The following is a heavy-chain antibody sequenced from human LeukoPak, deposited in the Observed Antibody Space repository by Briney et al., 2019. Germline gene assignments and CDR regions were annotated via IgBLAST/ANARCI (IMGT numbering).Heavy chain of an antibody. CDR2: FSASGNS. J-gene: IGHJ3*02. Sequence: PSETLSLTCTVSGDSISSDDYYWSWIRQPAGKGLEWIGRFSASGNSNYNPSLKSRLTISVDTSKNQFSLKLTSVTAADTAVYYCARDGLHGAIQLWPTDAFDIWGQGTMVTVSS. CDR3: ARDGLHGAIQLWPTDAFDI. CDR1: GDSISSDDYY. V-gene: IGHV4-61*02. D-gene: IGHD5-18*01.